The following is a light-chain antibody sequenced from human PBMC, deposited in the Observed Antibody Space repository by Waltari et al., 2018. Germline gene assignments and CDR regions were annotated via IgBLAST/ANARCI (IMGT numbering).Light chain of an antibody. CDR3: QSYDSSLRGFYV. V-gene: IGLV1-40*01. CDR1: SSNIGAGYG. CDR2: DIT. J-gene: IGLJ1*01. Sequence: QSVLTQPPSLSGAPGQRVTISCTGSSSNIGAGYGVKWYQQFPGTAAKLPIYDITNLPSGFPARFSGSKSVTSASLAITGLQAEDEADYYCQSYDSSLRGFYVFGTGTKVTV.